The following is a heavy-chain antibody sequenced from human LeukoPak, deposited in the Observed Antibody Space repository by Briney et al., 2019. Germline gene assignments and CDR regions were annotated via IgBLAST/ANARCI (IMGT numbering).Heavy chain of an antibody. CDR3: VRDYSYAFDY. CDR2: INSDGSST. J-gene: IGHJ4*02. D-gene: IGHD3-10*01. CDR1: GFTFSSYW. Sequence: GGSLRLSCAASGFTFSSYWMHWVRHAPGKGLVGVSRINSDGSSTSYADSVKGRFTISRDNAKNSLYLQMSSLRAEDTAVYYCVRDYSYAFDYWGQGTLVTASS. V-gene: IGHV3-74*01.